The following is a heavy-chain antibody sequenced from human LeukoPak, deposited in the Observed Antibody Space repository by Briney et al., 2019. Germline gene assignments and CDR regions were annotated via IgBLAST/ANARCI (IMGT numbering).Heavy chain of an antibody. CDR3: ARPFSSDPHAFDI. CDR2: IWYDGSNK. D-gene: IGHD2-21*02. Sequence: PGGSLRLSCAASGFTFSSYGMHWVRQAPGEGLEWVAVIWYDGSNKYYADSVKGRFTISRDNSKNTLYLQMNSLRAEDTAVYYCARPFSSDPHAFDIWGQGTMVTVSS. V-gene: IGHV3-33*01. CDR1: GFTFSSYG. J-gene: IGHJ3*02.